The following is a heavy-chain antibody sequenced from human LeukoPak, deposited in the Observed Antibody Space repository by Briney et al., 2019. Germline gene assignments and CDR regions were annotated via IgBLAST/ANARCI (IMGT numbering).Heavy chain of an antibody. V-gene: IGHV4-4*07. CDR1: GGSISSYY. CDR2: IYSSGIT. D-gene: IGHD6-19*01. CDR3: ASLTGYSSGWYGLSEYFQH. J-gene: IGHJ1*01. Sequence: SETLSLTCTVSGGSISSYYWSWIRQPAGKGLEWIGRIYSSGITYYSHSLGSRVTMSVDTSKNQFSLKLTSVTAADTAVYYCASLTGYSSGWYGLSEYFQHWGQGTLVTVSS.